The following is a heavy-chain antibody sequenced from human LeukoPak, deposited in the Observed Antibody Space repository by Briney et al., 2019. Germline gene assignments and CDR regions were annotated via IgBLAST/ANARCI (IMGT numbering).Heavy chain of an antibody. CDR2: IYYSGST. Sequence: PSETLSLTCTVSGGSISSSSYYWGWIRQPPGKGLEWIGSIYYSGSTCYNPSLKSRVTISVDTSKNQFSLKLSSVTAADTAVYYCARDRGVVPAAIVGFGWFDPWGQGTLVTVSS. V-gene: IGHV4-39*07. J-gene: IGHJ5*02. CDR3: ARDRGVVPAAIVGFGWFDP. CDR1: GGSISSSSYY. D-gene: IGHD2-2*01.